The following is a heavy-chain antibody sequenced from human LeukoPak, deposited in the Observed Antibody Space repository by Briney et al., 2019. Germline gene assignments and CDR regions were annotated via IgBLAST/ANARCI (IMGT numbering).Heavy chain of an antibody. CDR2: IRYDGSNK. CDR1: GFTFSSYG. J-gene: IGHJ3*02. Sequence: PGGSLRLSCAASGFTFSSYGMHWVRQAPGKGLEWVAFIRYDGSNKYYADSVKGRFTISRDNSKNTLYLQMNSLRAEDTAVYYCAKGPYYYDHDAFDIWGQGTMVTVSS. V-gene: IGHV3-30*02. CDR3: AKGPYYYDHDAFDI. D-gene: IGHD3-22*01.